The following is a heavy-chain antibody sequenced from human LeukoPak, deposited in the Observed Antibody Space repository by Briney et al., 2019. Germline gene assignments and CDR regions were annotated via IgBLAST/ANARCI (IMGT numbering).Heavy chain of an antibody. Sequence: SETLSLTCTVSGGSISSYFWSLIRQPPGKGLEWIGYIYHSGSTHYNPSLKSRVTISVDTSKNQFSLKLSSVTAADTAVYYCARFPGSAEYRHYYYMDVWGKGTTVTVSS. J-gene: IGHJ6*03. D-gene: IGHD2-15*01. CDR3: ARFPGSAEYRHYYYMDV. CDR2: IYHSGST. V-gene: IGHV4-59*01. CDR1: GGSISSYF.